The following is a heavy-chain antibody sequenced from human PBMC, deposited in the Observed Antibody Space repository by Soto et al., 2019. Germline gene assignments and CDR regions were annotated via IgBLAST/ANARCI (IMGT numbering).Heavy chain of an antibody. CDR2: MSYDGSNK. D-gene: IGHD3-3*01. V-gene: IGHV3-30-3*01. CDR3: ARDKSVDFWSGYKGPFDY. J-gene: IGHJ4*02. Sequence: GGSLRLSCTASGFNFSSYAMHWVRQTPGKGLEWVAVMSYDGSNKYYADSVKGRFTISRDNSKNTLYLQMNSLRAEDTAVYYCARDKSVDFWSGYKGPFDYWGQGTLVTVSS. CDR1: GFNFSSYA.